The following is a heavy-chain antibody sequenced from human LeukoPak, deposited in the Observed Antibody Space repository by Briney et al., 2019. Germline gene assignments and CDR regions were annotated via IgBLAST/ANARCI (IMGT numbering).Heavy chain of an antibody. J-gene: IGHJ4*02. CDR1: GFTVSSSF. CDR3: AKGKSSSGPPRAFDY. V-gene: IGHV3-23*01. Sequence: GGSLRLSCAASGFTVSSSFIYWVRRAPGKGLEWVSGVSDSGGSTYYADSVKGRFTISRDNSKNTLYLQMNTLRVEDTAVYYCAKGKSSSGPPRAFDYWGQGTLVTVSS. CDR2: VSDSGGST. D-gene: IGHD6-19*01.